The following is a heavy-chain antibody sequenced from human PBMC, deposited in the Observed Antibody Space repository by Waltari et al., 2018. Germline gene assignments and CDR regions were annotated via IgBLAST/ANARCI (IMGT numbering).Heavy chain of an antibody. CDR2: INHSGRT. V-gene: IGHV4-34*01. CDR3: AREGGYYYDSSGYYFDY. CDR1: GGSFSGYY. D-gene: IGHD3-22*01. J-gene: IGHJ4*02. Sequence: QVQLQQWGAGLLKPSETLSLTCAVYGGSFSGYYWSWIRQPPGKGLEWIGEINHSGRTNYNPSLKSRVTISVDTSKNQFSLKLSSVTAADTAVYYCAREGGYYYDSSGYYFDYWGQGTLVTVSS.